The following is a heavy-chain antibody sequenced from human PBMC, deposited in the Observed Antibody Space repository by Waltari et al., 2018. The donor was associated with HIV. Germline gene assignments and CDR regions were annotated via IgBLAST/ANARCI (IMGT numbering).Heavy chain of an antibody. D-gene: IGHD3-9*01. CDR3: ARGLDILTGHYHWFLDV. CDR2: VYTSGSA. J-gene: IGHJ2*01. CDR1: GGPITSGDYY. Sequence: QVQLQESGPGRVKPSQTLSLTCPVSGGPITSGDYYWTWIRQPAGKGLEWIGRVYTSGSANYNPSLRSRVTMSLDTSKNQFSLKLTSVTAADTAVYYCARGLDILTGHYHWFLDVWGRGTLVTVSS. V-gene: IGHV4-61*02.